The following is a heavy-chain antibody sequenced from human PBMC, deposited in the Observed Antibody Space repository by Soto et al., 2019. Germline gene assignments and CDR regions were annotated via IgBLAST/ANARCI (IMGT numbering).Heavy chain of an antibody. D-gene: IGHD3-22*01. CDR3: ATKNYYDSSGYY. CDR2: IYPCDSDT. CDR1: GFSFINYW. J-gene: IGHJ4*02. V-gene: IGHV5-51*01. Sequence: GESLNISCKGSGFSFINYWIGWVRQMPGKGLEWMGIIYPCDSDTRYSPSFQGQVTISADKAINTVYLQWRSLKASDTAMYYCATKNYYDSSGYYWGPGTLVTVSS.